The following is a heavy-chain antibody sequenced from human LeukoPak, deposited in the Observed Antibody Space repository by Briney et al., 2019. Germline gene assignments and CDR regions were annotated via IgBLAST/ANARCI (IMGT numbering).Heavy chain of an antibody. Sequence: ASVKVSCKASGYTFTGYYMHWVRQAPGQGLEWMGRINPNSGGTNYAQKFQGRVTMTRNTSISTAYMELSSLRSEDTAVYYCARGISRRAQWSYWGQGTLVTVSS. J-gene: IGHJ4*02. CDR3: ARGISRRAQWSY. V-gene: IGHV1-2*06. CDR2: INPNSGGT. CDR1: GYTFTGYY. D-gene: IGHD2-8*01.